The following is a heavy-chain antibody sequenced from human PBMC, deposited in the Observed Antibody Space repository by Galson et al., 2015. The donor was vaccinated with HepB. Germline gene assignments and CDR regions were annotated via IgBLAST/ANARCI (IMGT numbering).Heavy chain of an antibody. V-gene: IGHV3-48*01. CDR2: ISSSSSTI. CDR1: GFTFSSYS. D-gene: IGHD2/OR15-2a*01. CDR3: ARSPKTRLSQMDY. Sequence: SLRLSCAASGFTFSSYSMNWVRQAPGKGLEWVSYISSSSSTIYYADSVKGRFTISRDNAKNSLYLQMNSLRAEDTAVYYCARSPKTRLSQMDYWGQGTLVTVSS. J-gene: IGHJ4*02.